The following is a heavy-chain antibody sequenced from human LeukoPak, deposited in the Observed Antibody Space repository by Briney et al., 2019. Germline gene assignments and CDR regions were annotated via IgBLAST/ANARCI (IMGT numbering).Heavy chain of an antibody. D-gene: IGHD3-10*01. J-gene: IGHJ3*02. V-gene: IGHV3-33*01. CDR3: AREELLWFGESQNAFDI. CDR2: IWYDGSKK. Sequence: GGSLRLSCAASGFTFSSYGMHWVRQAPGKGLEGGAVIWYDGSKKYYADSVKGRFTISRDNSKNTLYLQMNSLRAEDTAVYYCAREELLWFGESQNAFDIWGQGTMVTVSS. CDR1: GFTFSSYG.